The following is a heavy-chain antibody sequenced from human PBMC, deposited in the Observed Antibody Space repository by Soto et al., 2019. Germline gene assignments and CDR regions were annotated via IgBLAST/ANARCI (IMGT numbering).Heavy chain of an antibody. CDR3: ARHPIRTSYSSSWYSKYYFDY. CDR1: GGSISSSSYY. Sequence: QLQLQESGPGLVKPSETLSLTCTVSGGSISSSSYYWGWIRQTPGKGLEWIGSLYYSGSTYYNPSLKSRVTISVDTSENQFSLKLSSVTAADTAVYYCARHPIRTSYSSSWYSKYYFDYWGQGTLVTVSS. D-gene: IGHD6-13*01. CDR2: LYYSGST. V-gene: IGHV4-39*01. J-gene: IGHJ4*02.